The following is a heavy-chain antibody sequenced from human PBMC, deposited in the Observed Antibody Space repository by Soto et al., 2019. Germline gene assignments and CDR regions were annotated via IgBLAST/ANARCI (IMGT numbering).Heavy chain of an antibody. V-gene: IGHV3-23*01. CDR3: ANAAVGAVVGATTALGY. D-gene: IGHD1-26*01. Sequence: GGSLRLSCAASGFTFSSYAMSWVRQAPGKGLEWVSAISGSGGSTYYADSVKGRFTISRDNSKNTLYLQMNSLRAEDTAVYYCANAAVGAVVGATTALGYWGQGTLVTVSS. CDR1: GFTFSSYA. CDR2: ISGSGGST. J-gene: IGHJ4*02.